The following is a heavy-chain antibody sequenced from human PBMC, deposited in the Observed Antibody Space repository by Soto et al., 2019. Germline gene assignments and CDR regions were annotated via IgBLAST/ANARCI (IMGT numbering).Heavy chain of an antibody. CDR3: ARHPRDDYNYGGSGIFDY. Sequence: SETLSLTCSVSGGSISSRTFWWAWIRQPPGKGLEWIGDMYYSGSSYSSPSLKSRVTLSVDTSKNQLSLKLNSVTAADTAVYYCARHPRDDYNYGGSGIFDYWGQGTLVTVSS. CDR2: MYYSGSS. CDR1: GGSISSRTFW. V-gene: IGHV4-39*01. D-gene: IGHD4-4*01. J-gene: IGHJ4*02.